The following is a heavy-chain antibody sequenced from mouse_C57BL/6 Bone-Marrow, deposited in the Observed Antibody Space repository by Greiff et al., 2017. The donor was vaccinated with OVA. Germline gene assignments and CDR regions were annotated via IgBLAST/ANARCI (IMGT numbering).Heavy chain of an antibody. CDR2: INPSNGGT. V-gene: IGHV1-53*01. J-gene: IGHJ4*01. D-gene: IGHD3-2*02. CDR1: GYTFTSYW. CDR3: ARHPGVQLRLRDAMDY. Sequence: QVQLQQPGTELVKPGASVKLSCKASGYTFTSYWMHWVKQRPGQGLEWIGNINPSNGGTNYNEKFKSKATLTVDKSSSTAYMQLSSLTSEDSAVYYCARHPGVQLRLRDAMDYWGQGTSVTVSS.